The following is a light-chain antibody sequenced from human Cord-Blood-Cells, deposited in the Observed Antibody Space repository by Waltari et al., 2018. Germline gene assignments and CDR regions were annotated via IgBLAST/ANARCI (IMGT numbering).Light chain of an antibody. CDR3: SSYTSSSLVV. Sequence: QSALTQPASVSGSPGKSITISCTGTSSDVGGYTYVSWYQQHPGKAPKLMIYDVSNRPSGVSNRFSGSKSGNTASLTISGLQAEDEADYYCSSYTSSSLVVFGGGTKLTVL. CDR2: DVS. CDR1: SSDVGGYTY. V-gene: IGLV2-14*01. J-gene: IGLJ2*01.